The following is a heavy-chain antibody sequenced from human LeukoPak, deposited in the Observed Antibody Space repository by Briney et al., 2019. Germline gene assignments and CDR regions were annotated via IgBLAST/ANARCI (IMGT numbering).Heavy chain of an antibody. Sequence: SVTVSCKASGGTFSSYAISWVRQAPGQGLEWMGGIIPIFGTANYAQKFQGRVTITADESTSTAYMELSSLRSEDTAVYYWARDRAYSSGWSAWFDPWGQGTLVTVSS. D-gene: IGHD6-19*01. J-gene: IGHJ5*02. CDR3: ARDRAYSSGWSAWFDP. V-gene: IGHV1-69*01. CDR2: IIPIFGTA. CDR1: GGTFSSYA.